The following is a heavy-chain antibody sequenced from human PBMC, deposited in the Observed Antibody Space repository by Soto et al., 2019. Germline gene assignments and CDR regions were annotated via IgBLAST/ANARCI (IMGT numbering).Heavy chain of an antibody. CDR2: INPNSGGT. CDR3: AREDRITIFGVVTSAARGLDY. D-gene: IGHD3-3*01. V-gene: IGHV1-2*04. CDR1: GYTFTGYY. J-gene: IGHJ4*02. Sequence: ASVKVSCKASGYTFTGYYMHWVRQAPGQGLEWMGWINPNSGGTNYAQKFQGWVTMTRDTSISTAYMELSRLRSDDTAVYYCAREDRITIFGVVTSAARGLDYWGQGTLVTVSS.